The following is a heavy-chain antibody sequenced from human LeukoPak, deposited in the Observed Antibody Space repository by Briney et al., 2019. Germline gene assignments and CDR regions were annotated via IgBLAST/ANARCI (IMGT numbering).Heavy chain of an antibody. CDR3: AKEKGWELLRSYIDF. CDR1: GFTFGSYG. CDR2: ISFDGTNT. D-gene: IGHD1-26*01. J-gene: IGHJ4*02. V-gene: IGHV3-30*18. Sequence: GRSLRLSCETSGFTFGSYGMHWVRQAPGKGLQWVAVISFDGTNTVYLDSVKGRFTISRDNSKNTLYLQMNSLTSEDTATYYCAKEKGWELLRSYIDFWGQGTLVTVYS.